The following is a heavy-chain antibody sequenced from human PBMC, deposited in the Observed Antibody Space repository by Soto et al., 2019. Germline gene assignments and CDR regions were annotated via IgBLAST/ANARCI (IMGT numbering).Heavy chain of an antibody. J-gene: IGHJ4*02. Sequence: EVQLVESGGGLIQPGGSLRLSCAASGFTVSSNYMSWVRQAPGKGLEWVSVIYSGGSTYYADSVKGRFTISRDNSKNTLDLQMNSLRAEDTAVYYCARGGGSSGWEHYFDYWGQGTLVTVSS. CDR1: GFTVSSNY. V-gene: IGHV3-53*01. D-gene: IGHD6-19*01. CDR2: IYSGGST. CDR3: ARGGGSSGWEHYFDY.